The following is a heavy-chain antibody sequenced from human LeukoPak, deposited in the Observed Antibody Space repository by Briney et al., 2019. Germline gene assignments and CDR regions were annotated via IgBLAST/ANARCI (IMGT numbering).Heavy chain of an antibody. CDR1: GYSFTSYW. Sequence: GESLKISCKGSGYSFTSYWIGWVRQMPGKGLEWMGIIYPGDSDTRYSPSFQGQVTISADKSISTAYLQWSSLKASDTAMYYWARLHGDYVDYNWFDLWGQGTLVTVSS. J-gene: IGHJ5*02. CDR3: ARLHGDYVDYNWFDL. V-gene: IGHV5-51*01. D-gene: IGHD4-17*01. CDR2: IYPGDSDT.